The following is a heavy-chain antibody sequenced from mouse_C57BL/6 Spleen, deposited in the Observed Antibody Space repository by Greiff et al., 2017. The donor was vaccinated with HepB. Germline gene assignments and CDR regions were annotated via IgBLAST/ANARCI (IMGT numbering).Heavy chain of an antibody. Sequence: EVQVVESGPELVKPGASVKMSCKASGYTFTDYNMHWVKQSHGKSLEWIGYINPNNGGTSYNQKFKGKATLTVNKSSSTAYMELRSLTSEDSAVYYCARWVYDYDVAFDYWGQGTTLTVSS. J-gene: IGHJ2*01. D-gene: IGHD2-4*01. CDR3: ARWVYDYDVAFDY. CDR2: INPNNGGT. CDR1: GYTFTDYN. V-gene: IGHV1-22*01.